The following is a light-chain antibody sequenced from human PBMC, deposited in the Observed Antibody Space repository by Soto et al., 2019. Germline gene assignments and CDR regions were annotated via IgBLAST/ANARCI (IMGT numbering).Light chain of an antibody. CDR2: AAS. Sequence: DMPITQCASALSAFVGHRVTITCRASQSISSYLNWYQQKPGKAPKLLIYAASSLQSGVPSRFSGSGSGTEFTLTISSLQPDDFATYYCQHYNSYSEAFGQGTKVDIK. J-gene: IGKJ1*01. V-gene: IGKV1-5*01. CDR3: QHYNSYSEA. CDR1: QSISSY.